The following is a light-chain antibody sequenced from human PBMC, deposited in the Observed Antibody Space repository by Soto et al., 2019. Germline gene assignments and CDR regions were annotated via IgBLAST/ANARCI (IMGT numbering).Light chain of an antibody. CDR1: QSVSTNY. CDR2: AAS. J-gene: IGKJ1*01. CDR3: QQYGSVPWT. V-gene: IGKV3-20*01. Sequence: EIVLTQSPATLSLSPGERATLSCRASQSVSTNYLAWYRQRPGQAPGPLIYAASSRAPGISDRFSGSGSGTDFTLTISRLEPEDFAVYYCQQYGSVPWTFGQGTKVDIK.